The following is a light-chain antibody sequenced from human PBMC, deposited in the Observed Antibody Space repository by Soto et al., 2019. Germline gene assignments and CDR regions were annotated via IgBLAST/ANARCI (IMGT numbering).Light chain of an antibody. CDR1: QSVTSTY. Sequence: ENVLTQSPGTLSLSPGERAALSCRASQSVTSTYLAWYQQKPGQAPRLLIYGASTRATGIPDRFSGSGSGTDFTLTISRLEPEDIAVYYCQQYGSSPWTFGQGTKVDIK. V-gene: IGKV3-20*01. J-gene: IGKJ1*01. CDR3: QQYGSSPWT. CDR2: GAS.